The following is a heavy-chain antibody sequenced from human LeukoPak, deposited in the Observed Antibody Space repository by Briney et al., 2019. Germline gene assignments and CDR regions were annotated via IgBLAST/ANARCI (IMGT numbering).Heavy chain of an antibody. CDR3: AKEPREYCSSTSCPNWFDS. CDR2: ISASGGTT. Sequence: QSGGSLRLSCAASGFTFNNYAMSWVRQAPGKGLEWVSAISASGGTTYYADSVKGRFTISRDNSENTLFLQTNSLRAEDTAVYYCAKEPREYCSSTSCPNWFDSWGQGTLVTVSS. CDR1: GFTFNNYA. J-gene: IGHJ5*01. V-gene: IGHV3-23*01. D-gene: IGHD2-2*01.